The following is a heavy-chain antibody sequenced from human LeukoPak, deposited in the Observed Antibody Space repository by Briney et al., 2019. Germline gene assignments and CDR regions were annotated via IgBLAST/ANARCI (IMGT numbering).Heavy chain of an antibody. Sequence: SETLSLTCTVSGGSISSSTYYWGWIRQPPGKGLEWIGSFFYSGSTYYNPHLKSRLTLSVDTPNNQFSLKLMSVTAADTAVYYCASGTSTYYELYFWGQGTLVTVSS. J-gene: IGHJ4*02. D-gene: IGHD3-3*01. CDR1: GGSISSSTYY. CDR2: FFYSGST. V-gene: IGHV4-39*01. CDR3: ASGTSTYYELYF.